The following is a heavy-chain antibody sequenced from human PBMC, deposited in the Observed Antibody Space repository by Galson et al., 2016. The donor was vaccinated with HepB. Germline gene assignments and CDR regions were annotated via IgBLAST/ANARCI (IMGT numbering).Heavy chain of an antibody. CDR3: ARHMPVDFYSRAGYSHWFDP. Sequence: SETLSLTCSVPRGSISSSNYYWAWIRQSPGKGLEWIASIHSDGSTFDNPSLRSRVTVSIAPSRNQFSLRVTSVTAADTGVYYFARHMPVDFYSRAGYSHWFDPWGRGTRVTVSS. D-gene: IGHD2-15*01. J-gene: IGHJ5*02. V-gene: IGHV4-39*01. CDR1: RGSISSSNYY. CDR2: IHSDGST.